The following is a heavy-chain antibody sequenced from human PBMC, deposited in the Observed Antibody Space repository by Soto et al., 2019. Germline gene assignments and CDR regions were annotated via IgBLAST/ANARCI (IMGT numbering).Heavy chain of an antibody. V-gene: IGHV1-18*01. J-gene: IGHJ6*02. CDR3: AGEGVAPYYYYGMDV. CDR2: ISSYNGDT. Sequence: QVQLVQSGAEVKKPGASVKVSCKASGYTFTRSGISWVRQAPGQGPEWMGWISSYNGDTNYAQTSQGRVTITTDTSTRTAYMELRSLRSDDAAVYYCAGEGVAPYYYYGMDVWGQGTPVTVSS. CDR1: GYTFTRSG.